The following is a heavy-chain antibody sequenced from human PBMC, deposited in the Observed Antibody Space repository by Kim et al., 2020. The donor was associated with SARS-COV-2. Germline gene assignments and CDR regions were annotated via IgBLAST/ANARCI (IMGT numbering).Heavy chain of an antibody. D-gene: IGHD3-10*01. CDR2: IIPILGIA. V-gene: IGHV1-69*04. Sequence: SVKVSCKASGGTFSSSAINWVRQAPGQGLEWMGRIIPILGIANSAQKFQGRVTITADKSTSTAYMELSSLRSEDTAVYYCARISGSYYYYYGLDVWGQG. J-gene: IGHJ6*02. CDR3: ARISGSYYYYYGLDV. CDR1: GGTFSSSA.